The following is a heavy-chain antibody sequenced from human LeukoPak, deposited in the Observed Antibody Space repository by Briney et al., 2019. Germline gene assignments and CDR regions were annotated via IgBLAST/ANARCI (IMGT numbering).Heavy chain of an antibody. J-gene: IGHJ3*02. V-gene: IGHV1-18*01. CDR3: ARQSMTGNERGDDAFDI. Sequence: ASVKVSCKASGYTFSRYGISWVRQAPGQGLEWMGWISAHNGNTNYAQKFQGRVAMTTDTSTSTAYMELRSLRSDDTAVYYCARQSMTGNERGDDAFDIWSQGTMVTVSS. CDR2: ISAHNGNT. D-gene: IGHD3-9*01. CDR1: GYTFSRYG.